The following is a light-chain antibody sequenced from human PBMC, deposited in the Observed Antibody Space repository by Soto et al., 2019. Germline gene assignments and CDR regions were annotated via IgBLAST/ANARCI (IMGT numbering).Light chain of an antibody. Sequence: DIPMPQSPSSLSASVGDRVTITCKASQDIDKYLNWYQQNPGKAPKLLIDDVTKLETVVTSRFSGSGSGTHFTFTIGSLQTEDSATSYGQPYYYLPITFGQVTRLVIK. CDR3: QPYYYLPIT. J-gene: IGKJ5*01. CDR2: DVT. V-gene: IGKV1-33*01. CDR1: QDIDKY.